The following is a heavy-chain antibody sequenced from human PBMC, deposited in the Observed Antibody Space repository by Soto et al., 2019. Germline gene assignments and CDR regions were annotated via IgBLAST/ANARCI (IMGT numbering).Heavy chain of an antibody. V-gene: IGHV4-59*01. CDR2: IYSSGST. CDR3: ARDHPHSYGIYYFDY. Sequence: QVQLQESGPGLVKPSETLSLTCTVSGGSITNYYWSWIRQPPGKGLEWIGYIYSSGSTNYNPSLESRVPISADTYKNQASLKLTSVTAADTALYYCARDHPHSYGIYYFDYWGQGTLVTVSS. CDR1: GGSITNYY. J-gene: IGHJ4*02. D-gene: IGHD5-18*01.